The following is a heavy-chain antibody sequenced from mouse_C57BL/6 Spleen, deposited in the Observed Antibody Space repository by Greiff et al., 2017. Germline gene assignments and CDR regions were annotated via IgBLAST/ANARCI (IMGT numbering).Heavy chain of an antibody. J-gene: IGHJ2*01. V-gene: IGHV1-55*01. CDR2: IYPGSGSP. Sequence: QVQLQQPGAELVKPGASVKMSCKASGYTFTSYWITWVKQRPGQGLAWIGDIYPGSGSPNYNEKFKSKATLTVDTSSSTAYIQLSSLTSEDSAVYYCARGITTVEDYFDYWGQGTTLTVSS. D-gene: IGHD1-1*01. CDR1: GYTFTSYW. CDR3: ARGITTVEDYFDY.